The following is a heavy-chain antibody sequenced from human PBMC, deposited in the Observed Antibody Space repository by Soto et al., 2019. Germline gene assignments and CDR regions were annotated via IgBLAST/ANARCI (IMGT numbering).Heavy chain of an antibody. Sequence: PGSSLALSCAASGFTFETCYMTWMRQTPGKGLEWISTITSSGGSTYYAASVKGRVTISRDNANNSLYLQMTGLRAEDTALYYCARGYYETSGYPLVDIWGPGPPVSLSS. CDR2: ITSSGGST. D-gene: IGHD3-22*01. V-gene: IGHV3-11*01. J-gene: IGHJ4*02. CDR1: GFTFETCY. CDR3: ARGYYETSGYPLVDI.